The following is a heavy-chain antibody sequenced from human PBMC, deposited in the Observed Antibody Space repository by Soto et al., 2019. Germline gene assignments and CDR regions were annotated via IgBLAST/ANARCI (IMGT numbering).Heavy chain of an antibody. Sequence: SETLSLTCAVYGGSFSGYYWSWIRQPPGKGLEWIGETNHSGSTNYNPSLKSRVTISVDTSKNQFSLKLGSVTAADTAVYYCARGPLSIADRYYYYYGMDVWGQGTRVTFSS. CDR1: GGSFSGYY. V-gene: IGHV4-34*01. D-gene: IGHD6-6*01. CDR2: TNHSGST. J-gene: IGHJ6*02. CDR3: ARGPLSIADRYYYYYGMDV.